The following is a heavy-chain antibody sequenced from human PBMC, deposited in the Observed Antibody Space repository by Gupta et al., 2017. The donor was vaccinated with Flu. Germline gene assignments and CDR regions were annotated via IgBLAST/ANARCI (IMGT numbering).Heavy chain of an antibody. V-gene: IGHV3-7*04. CDR2: IKHDGSEK. CDR3: ARRTIFGVDPYFDY. Sequence: EVQLVESGGGLVQPGGSLRLSCAASGFIFRTYWMTWFRQAPGKGLEWVANIKHDGSEKYYVDSVKGRFTISRDNAKSSLYLQMNSLRPEDTAVFYCARRTIFGVDPYFDYWGQGTLVAVSS. J-gene: IGHJ4*02. D-gene: IGHD3-3*01. CDR1: GFIFRTYW.